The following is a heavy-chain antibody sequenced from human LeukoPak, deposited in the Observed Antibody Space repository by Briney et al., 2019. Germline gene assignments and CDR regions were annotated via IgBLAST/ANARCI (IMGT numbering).Heavy chain of an antibody. Sequence: GGSLRLSCAASGFTFSSYEMNWVRQAPGKGLEWVSSIASAGGANRFYSESVKGRFTISKDNAKNSVFLHINSLRAEDKGVYYCARKGTTTRGPAGLDVWGQGTKVTVSS. CDR2: IASAGGANR. CDR1: GFTFSSYE. CDR3: ARKGTTTRGPAGLDV. V-gene: IGHV3-48*03. J-gene: IGHJ6*02. D-gene: IGHD2/OR15-2a*01.